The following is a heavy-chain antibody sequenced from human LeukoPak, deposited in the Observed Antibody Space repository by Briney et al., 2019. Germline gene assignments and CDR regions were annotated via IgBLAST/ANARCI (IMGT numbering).Heavy chain of an antibody. J-gene: IGHJ5*02. CDR3: ARAKEEYSNWFDP. CDR1: GGSISSGDYY. D-gene: IGHD6-6*01. Sequence: SGTLSLTCTVSGGSISSGDYYWSWIRQPPGKGLEWSGYIYYSGSTYYNPSLKSRVTISVDTSKNQFSLKLSSVTAADTAVYYCARAKEEYSNWFDPWGQGTLVTVSS. V-gene: IGHV4-30-4*08. CDR2: IYYSGST.